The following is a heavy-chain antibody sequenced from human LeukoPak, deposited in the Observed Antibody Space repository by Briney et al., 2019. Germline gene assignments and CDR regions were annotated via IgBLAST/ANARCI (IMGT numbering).Heavy chain of an antibody. D-gene: IGHD3-16*01. Sequence: GGSLRLSCAASGFTFTKNWMHWVRQAPGKGLEWVSLIKDDGTTTAYADSVKGRFTISRDNAKNTVYLQMNSLRAEDTAIYYCARDRFHAVESWGQGTLVTVSS. CDR1: GFTFTKNW. V-gene: IGHV3-74*01. CDR3: ARDRFHAVES. J-gene: IGHJ5*01. CDR2: IKDDGTTT.